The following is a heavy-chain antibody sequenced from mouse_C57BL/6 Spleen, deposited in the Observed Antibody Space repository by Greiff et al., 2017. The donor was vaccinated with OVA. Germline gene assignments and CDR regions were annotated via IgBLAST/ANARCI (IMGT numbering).Heavy chain of an antibody. Sequence: EVQLVESGAELVRPGASVKLSCTASGFNIKDDYMHWVKQRPEQGLEWIGWIDPENGDTEYASKFQGKATITADTSSNTAYLQLSSLTSEDTAVYYCTTTSIYDGYSYAMDYWGQGTSVTVSS. CDR3: TTTSIYDGYSYAMDY. J-gene: IGHJ4*01. D-gene: IGHD2-3*01. CDR2: IDPENGDT. V-gene: IGHV14-4*01. CDR1: GFNIKDDY.